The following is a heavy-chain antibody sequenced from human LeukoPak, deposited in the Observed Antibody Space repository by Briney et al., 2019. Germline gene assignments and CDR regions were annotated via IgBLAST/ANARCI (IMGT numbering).Heavy chain of an antibody. J-gene: IGHJ4*02. CDR2: IYTSGST. V-gene: IGHV4-4*07. CDR3: AREIIVGATFRYYFDY. D-gene: IGHD1-26*01. Sequence: SETLSLTCTVSGGSISSYYWSWIRQPAGKGLEWIGRIYTSGSTNYNPSLKSRVTMSVDTCKNQFSLKLSSVTTADTAVYYCAREIIVGATFRYYFDYWGQGTLVTVSS. CDR1: GGSISSYY.